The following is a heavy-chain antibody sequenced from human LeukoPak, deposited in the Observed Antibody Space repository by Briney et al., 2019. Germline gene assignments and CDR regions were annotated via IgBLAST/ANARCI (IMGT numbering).Heavy chain of an antibody. CDR3: ARIAAAGYDY. CDR1: GFTFGSYW. V-gene: IGHV3-7*01. J-gene: IGHJ4*02. CDR2: IKRDGSEK. D-gene: IGHD6-13*01. Sequence: GGSLRLSCAASGFTFGSYWMSWVRQAPGKGLEWVANIKRDGSEKYYVDSVKGRFTISRDNAKNSLHLQMNSLRADDTAVYYCARIAAAGYDYWGQGTLVTVSS.